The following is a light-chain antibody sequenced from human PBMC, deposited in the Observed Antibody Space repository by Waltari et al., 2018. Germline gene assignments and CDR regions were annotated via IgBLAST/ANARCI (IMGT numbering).Light chain of an antibody. V-gene: IGLV1-44*01. J-gene: IGLJ3*02. Sequence: QSVLTQPPPASGAPGQGGTISCSGGASHNGTNGVHRSQRVPGKAPELLIYRSDRRPAGVPDRFSGSKSGTSASLAISGLQSEDEADYYCAAWDDSLNGLWVFGGGTKVTVL. CDR1: ASHNGTNG. CDR2: RSD. CDR3: AAWDDSLNGLWV.